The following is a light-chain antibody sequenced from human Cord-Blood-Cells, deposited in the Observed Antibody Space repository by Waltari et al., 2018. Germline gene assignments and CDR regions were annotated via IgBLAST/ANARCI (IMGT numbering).Light chain of an antibody. CDR3: QQRSNWQLT. CDR2: DAA. V-gene: IGKV3-11*01. CDR1: QSVSSY. J-gene: IGKJ4*01. Sequence: EIVLTQSPATLPLSPGERATLSCRASQSVSSYLAWYQQKPGQAPRLLLYDAANRATGIPARFSGSGSGTDFTLTISSLEPEDFAVYYCQQRSNWQLTFGGGTKVEIK.